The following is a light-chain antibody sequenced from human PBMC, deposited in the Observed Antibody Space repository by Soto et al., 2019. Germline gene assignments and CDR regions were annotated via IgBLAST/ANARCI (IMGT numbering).Light chain of an antibody. V-gene: IGLV2-14*03. J-gene: IGLJ1*01. CDR3: SSYTTSSTRV. CDR2: EVS. Sequence: QSVLTQPASVSGSPGQSITISCTGTSSDVGGYNYVSWYQQHPDKAPKLMIYEVSNRPSGVSNRFSGSKSGNTASLTISGLQAEDEADYYCSSYTTSSTRVFGPGTKLTVL. CDR1: SSDVGGYNY.